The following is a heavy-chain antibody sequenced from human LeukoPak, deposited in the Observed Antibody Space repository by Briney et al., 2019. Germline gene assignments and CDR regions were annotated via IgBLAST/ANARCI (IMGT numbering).Heavy chain of an antibody. V-gene: IGHV4-39*01. CDR1: GGSISSSSYY. Sequence: SETLSLTCTVSGGSISSSSYYWGWIRQPPGKGLEWIGGINYSGSTYYNPSLKSRATISVDTSKNQFSLKLSSVTATDTAVFYCARRLTTPMTTYWYFDLWGRGTLVTVSS. D-gene: IGHD3-22*01. CDR2: INYSGST. J-gene: IGHJ2*01. CDR3: ARRLTTPMTTYWYFDL.